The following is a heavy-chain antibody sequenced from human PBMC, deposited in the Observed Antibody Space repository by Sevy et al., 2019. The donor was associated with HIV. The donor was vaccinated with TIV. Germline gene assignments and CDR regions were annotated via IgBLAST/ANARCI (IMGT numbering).Heavy chain of an antibody. CDR3: ARAGNLNIGYCSGGSCYPDAFDI. Sequence: GGSLRLSCAASGFTFSSYAMHWVRQAPGKGLEWVAVIQYDGSNKYYADSVKGRFTISRDNSKNTLYLQMNSLRAEDTAVYYCARAGNLNIGYCSGGSCYPDAFDIWGQGTMVTVSS. V-gene: IGHV3-30-3*01. D-gene: IGHD2-15*01. CDR2: IQYDGSNK. J-gene: IGHJ3*02. CDR1: GFTFSSYA.